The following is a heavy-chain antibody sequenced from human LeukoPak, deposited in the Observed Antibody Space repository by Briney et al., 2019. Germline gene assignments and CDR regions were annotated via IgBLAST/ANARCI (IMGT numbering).Heavy chain of an antibody. CDR1: GDSISTYY. Sequence: PSETLSLTCTVPGDSISTYYWSWIRQPAGKGLEWIGRVYVTGSTNLNPALQSRVTMSADASKNQFSLKLTSVTAADTAVYYCARDRQWLVDHWGQGTLVTVSS. D-gene: IGHD6-19*01. CDR3: ARDRQWLVDH. V-gene: IGHV4-4*07. J-gene: IGHJ5*02. CDR2: VYVTGST.